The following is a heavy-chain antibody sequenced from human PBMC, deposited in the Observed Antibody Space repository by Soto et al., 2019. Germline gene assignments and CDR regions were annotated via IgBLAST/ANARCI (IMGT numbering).Heavy chain of an antibody. CDR1: GGSISSYY. D-gene: IGHD2-2*03. V-gene: IGHV4-59*08. CDR3: VRLNGYCVSTKCRGYYGMDV. CDR2: IYYSGST. J-gene: IGHJ6*02. Sequence: SETLSLTCTVSGGSISSYYWSWIRQPPGKGLEWIGYIYYSGSTHYNPSLKSRVTISVDTSKNEFSLRLNSVTAADTAVYYCVRLNGYCVSTKCRGYYGMDVWGQGTTVTVSS.